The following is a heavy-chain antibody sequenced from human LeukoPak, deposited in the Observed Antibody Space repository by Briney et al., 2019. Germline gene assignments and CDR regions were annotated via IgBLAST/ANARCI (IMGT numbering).Heavy chain of an antibody. CDR2: INPSGGTT. J-gene: IGHJ4*02. CDR3: ARALIYSGYTYYFDS. Sequence: ASVKVSCKASGYTFTNYYIHWVRQAPGQGLEWMGIINPSGGTTSYAQKFQGRRTMTRDASTSTVYMELSSLRSEDTAVYYYARALIYSGYTYYFDSWGQGTLVTVFS. CDR1: GYTFTNYY. D-gene: IGHD5-12*01. V-gene: IGHV1-46*01.